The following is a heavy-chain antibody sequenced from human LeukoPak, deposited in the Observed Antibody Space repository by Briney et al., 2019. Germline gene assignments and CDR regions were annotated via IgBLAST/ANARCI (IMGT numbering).Heavy chain of an antibody. CDR2: ISSSGSSI. J-gene: IGHJ4*02. Sequence: GGSLRLSCAASGFTFNTYSMNWVRQAPGKGLEWVSYISSSGSSIYHADSVKGRFTISRDNAKNSLYLQMNSLRDEDTAVYYCARSTYYDTLTVEYWGQGMLVTV. D-gene: IGHD3-9*01. V-gene: IGHV3-48*02. CDR3: ARSTYYDTLTVEY. CDR1: GFTFNTYS.